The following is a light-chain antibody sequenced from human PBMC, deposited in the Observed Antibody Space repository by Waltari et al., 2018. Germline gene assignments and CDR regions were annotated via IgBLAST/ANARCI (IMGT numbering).Light chain of an antibody. V-gene: IGKV4-1*01. J-gene: IGKJ3*01. Sequence: DVVVTKSQDSLVVSLGERATFTRRSNQSFLYNSKNDLAWYQHKAGQPPKMLSYWASTRGSGVPDRVSGSGSGTDFTLTISSLQAEHVAVYYCQQYYNPPLFTFGPGTKVHIK. CDR2: WAS. CDR1: QSFLYNSKND. CDR3: QQYYNPPLFT.